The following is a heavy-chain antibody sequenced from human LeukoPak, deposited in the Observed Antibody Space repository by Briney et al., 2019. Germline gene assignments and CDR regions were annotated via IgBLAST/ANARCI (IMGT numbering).Heavy chain of an antibody. Sequence: GASVKVSCKAFGYSFTGYHLHWARQAPRQGLEWMGWVNPKTGGTNYARKFQGRVTMTRDTSINTVNMELSRLTSDDTAVYYCAREFSSKLEWLAYVTGDDAFDVWGQGTMITVS. V-gene: IGHV1-2*02. CDR3: AREFSSKLEWLAYVTGDDAFDV. CDR2: VNPKTGGT. J-gene: IGHJ3*01. D-gene: IGHD3-3*01. CDR1: GYSFTGYH.